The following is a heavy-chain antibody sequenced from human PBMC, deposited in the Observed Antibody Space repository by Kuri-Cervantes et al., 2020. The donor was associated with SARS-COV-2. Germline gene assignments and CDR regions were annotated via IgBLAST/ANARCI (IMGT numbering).Heavy chain of an antibody. CDR3: ARVSWGEWELRGHDAFDI. CDR1: GGSISSYY. CDR2: IYYGGST. Sequence: SETLSLTCTVSGGSISSYYWSWIRQPAGKGLEWIGYIYYGGSTNYNPSLKSRVTISVDTSKNQFSLKLSSVTAADTAVYYCARVSWGEWELRGHDAFDIWGQGTMVTVSS. V-gene: IGHV4-59*12. J-gene: IGHJ3*02. D-gene: IGHD1-26*01.